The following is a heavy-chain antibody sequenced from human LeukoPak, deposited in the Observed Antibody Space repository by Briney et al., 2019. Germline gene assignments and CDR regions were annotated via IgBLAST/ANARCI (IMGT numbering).Heavy chain of an antibody. CDR2: IYYSGST. CDR3: ASYEQWLAPGAFDI. D-gene: IGHD6-19*01. J-gene: IGHJ3*02. V-gene: IGHV4-59*01. Sequence: SETLSLTCTVSGVSISSYYWSWIRQPPGKGLEWIGYIYYSGSTNYNPSLKSRVTISVDTSKNQFSLKLSSVTAADTAVYYCASYEQWLAPGAFDIWGQGKMVTVSS. CDR1: GVSISSYY.